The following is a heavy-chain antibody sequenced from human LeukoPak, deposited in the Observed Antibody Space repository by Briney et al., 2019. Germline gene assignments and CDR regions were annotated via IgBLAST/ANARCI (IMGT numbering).Heavy chain of an antibody. D-gene: IGHD1-26*01. V-gene: IGHV4-59*01. Sequence: SETLSLTCTVSGASISSFYWSWIRQPPGKGLECIGYIYYSGSTNYNPSLKSRVTMSVDTSKNQFSLKLSSATAADTAVYYCARAGYGVGDTAHHYFDYWGQGTLVTVSS. CDR1: GASISSFY. J-gene: IGHJ4*02. CDR2: IYYSGST. CDR3: ARAGYGVGDTAHHYFDY.